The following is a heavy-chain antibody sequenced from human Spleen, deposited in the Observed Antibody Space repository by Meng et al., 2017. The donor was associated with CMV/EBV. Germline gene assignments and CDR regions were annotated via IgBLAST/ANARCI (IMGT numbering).Heavy chain of an antibody. CDR2: ISTYNGNT. CDR3: ARDLAGDAFDM. Sequence: ASVKVSCKASGYTFSRIGISWVRQAPGQGLEWMGWISTYNGNTKSAQKLQDRVTMTTDTSTSTAYMELRNLRSDDTAVYYCARDLAGDAFDMWGQGTMVTVSS. J-gene: IGHJ3*02. CDR1: GYTFSRIG. V-gene: IGHV1-18*01. D-gene: IGHD6-19*01.